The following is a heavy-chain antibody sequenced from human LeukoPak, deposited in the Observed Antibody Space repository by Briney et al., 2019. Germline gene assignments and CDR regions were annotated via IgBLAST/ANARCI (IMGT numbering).Heavy chain of an antibody. CDR3: ARGHGDSPFDY. V-gene: IGHV3-13*01. J-gene: IGHJ4*02. CDR2: IGTAGDT. D-gene: IGHD4-17*01. CDR1: GFTFSSYD. Sequence: GGSLRLSCAASGFTFSSYDMHWVRQATGKGLEWVSAIGTAGDTYYPGSVKGRFTISRENAKNSLYLQMNSLRAGDTAVYYCARGHGDSPFDYWGQGTLVTVSS.